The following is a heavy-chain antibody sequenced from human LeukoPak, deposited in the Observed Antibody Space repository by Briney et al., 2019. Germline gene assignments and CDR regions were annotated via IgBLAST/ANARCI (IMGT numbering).Heavy chain of an antibody. V-gene: IGHV1-69*01. J-gene: IGHJ4*02. Sequence: SVKVSCKASGGTFSSYAISWVRQAPGQRLEWMGGIIPIFGTANYAQKFQGRVTITADESTSTAYMELSSLRSEDTAVYYCALCPYYDILTSYYFDYWGQGTLVTVSS. D-gene: IGHD3-9*01. CDR2: IIPIFGTA. CDR3: ALCPYYDILTSYYFDY. CDR1: GGTFSSYA.